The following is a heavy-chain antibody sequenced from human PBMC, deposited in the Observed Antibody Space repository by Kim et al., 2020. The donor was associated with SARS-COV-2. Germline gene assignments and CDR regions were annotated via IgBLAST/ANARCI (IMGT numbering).Heavy chain of an antibody. CDR3: ARWGVATLPLDY. CDR2: INAGNGNT. CDR1: GYTFTSYA. D-gene: IGHD5-12*01. V-gene: IGHV1-3*01. J-gene: IGHJ4*02. Sequence: ASVKVSCKASGYTFTSYAMHWVRQAPGQRLEWMGWINAGNGNTKYSQKFQGRVTITRDTSASTAYMELSSLRSEDTAVYYCARWGVATLPLDYWGQGTLVTVSS.